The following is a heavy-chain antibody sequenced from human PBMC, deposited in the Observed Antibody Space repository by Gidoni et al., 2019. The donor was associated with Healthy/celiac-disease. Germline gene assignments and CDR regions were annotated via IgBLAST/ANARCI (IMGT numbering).Heavy chain of an antibody. V-gene: IGHV4-34*01. CDR3: ARGRVVVVAAYYYGMDV. Sequence: QVQLQPWGAGLLQPSETLSLTCAVYGGSFSGYYWSWIRQPPGKGLEWIGEINHSGSTNYNPSLKSRVTISVDTSKNQFSLKLSSGTAADTAVYYCARGRVVVVAAYYYGMDVWGQGTTVTVSS. CDR2: INHSGST. CDR1: GGSFSGYY. J-gene: IGHJ6*02. D-gene: IGHD2-15*01.